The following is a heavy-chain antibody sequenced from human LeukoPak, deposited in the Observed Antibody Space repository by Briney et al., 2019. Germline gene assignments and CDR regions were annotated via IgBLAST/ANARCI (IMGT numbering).Heavy chain of an antibody. Sequence: GASVKVSCKASGYTFTSYDINWVRQATGQGLEWMGWMNPNSGNTGYAQKFQGRVTMTRNTSVSTAYMELSSLRSEDTAVYYCARSQRSGTARDWFDPWGQGTLVTVSS. CDR2: MNPNSGNT. CDR3: ARSQRSGTARDWFDP. CDR1: GYTFTSYD. J-gene: IGHJ5*02. V-gene: IGHV1-8*02. D-gene: IGHD2-15*01.